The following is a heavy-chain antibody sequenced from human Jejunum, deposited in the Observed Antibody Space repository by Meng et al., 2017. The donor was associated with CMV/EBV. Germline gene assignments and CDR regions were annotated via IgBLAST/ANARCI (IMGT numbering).Heavy chain of an antibody. D-gene: IGHD4-17*01. Sequence: ASGFTFGLYALHWVRQAPGKGLEWVAVSSSNGNDKYYADSVKGRFTISRDTSKETLFLQMNSLRVDDTAIYYCARDHYADPTYTEYWGQGILVTVSS. CDR1: GFTFGLYA. CDR3: ARDHYADPTYTEY. CDR2: SSSNGNDK. V-gene: IGHV3-30*04. J-gene: IGHJ4*02.